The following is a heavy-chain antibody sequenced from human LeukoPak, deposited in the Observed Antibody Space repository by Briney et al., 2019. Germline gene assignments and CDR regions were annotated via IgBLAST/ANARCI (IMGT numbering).Heavy chain of an antibody. D-gene: IGHD3-22*01. Sequence: GGSLRLSCAASGFSFSEFFMDWVRQAPGKGLEWVGLIRSKAYGGTTEYAASVKGRFTISRDDSKSIAYLQMNSLKTEDRAVYYCTRAPYYDSSGYYRDYYYYMDVWGKGTTVTVSS. CDR2: IRSKAYGGTT. J-gene: IGHJ6*03. CDR1: GFSFSEFF. CDR3: TRAPYYDSSGYYRDYYYYMDV. V-gene: IGHV3-49*04.